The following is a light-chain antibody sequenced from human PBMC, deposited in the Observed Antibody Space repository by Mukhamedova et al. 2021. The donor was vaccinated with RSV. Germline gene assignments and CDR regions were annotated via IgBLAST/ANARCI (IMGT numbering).Light chain of an antibody. V-gene: IGLV2-14*02. Sequence: RPSGVSSRFSGSKSGNTASLTISGLQAEDEADYYCTSYSSSSVLIGGGTKVTVL. J-gene: IGLJ2*01. CDR3: TSYSSSSVL.